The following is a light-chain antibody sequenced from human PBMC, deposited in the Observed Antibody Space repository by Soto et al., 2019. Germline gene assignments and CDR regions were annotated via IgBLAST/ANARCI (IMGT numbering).Light chain of an antibody. CDR2: EVN. J-gene: IGLJ1*01. V-gene: IGLV2-8*01. CDR1: SSDVGAYNS. Sequence: QSVLTQPPPASGSPGQSVTISCTGTSSDVGAYNSVAWYQQHPGKAPKLMIYEVNKRPSGVPDRFSGSKSGNTASLTVSGLQCEDEADYYCSPLASGKYVFGTGTNLTAL. CDR3: SPLASGKYV.